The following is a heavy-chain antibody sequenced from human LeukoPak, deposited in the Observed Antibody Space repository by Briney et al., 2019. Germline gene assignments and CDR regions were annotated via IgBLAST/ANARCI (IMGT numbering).Heavy chain of an antibody. D-gene: IGHD4-23*01. Sequence: SETLSLTCTVSGYSISSGYYWGWIRQPPGKGLEWIGSIYYSGSTYYNPSLKSRVTISVDTSKNQFSLRLSSVTAADTAVYYCARERGTTVVRWDYWGQGTQVTASS. V-gene: IGHV4-38-2*02. CDR3: ARERGTTVVRWDY. CDR1: GYSISSGYY. J-gene: IGHJ4*02. CDR2: IYYSGST.